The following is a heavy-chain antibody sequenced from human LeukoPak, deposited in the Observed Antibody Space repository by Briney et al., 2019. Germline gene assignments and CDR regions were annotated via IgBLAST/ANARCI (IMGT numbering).Heavy chain of an antibody. J-gene: IGHJ3*02. CDR3: AADDAFDI. CDR2: ISYDGSNK. CDR1: GFTFDDYG. V-gene: IGHV3-30*03. Sequence: GGSLRLSCAASGFTFDDYGMSWVRQAPGKGLEWVAVISYDGSNKYYADSVKGRFTISRDNSKNTLYLQMNSLRAEDTAVYYCAADDAFDIWGQGTMVTVSS.